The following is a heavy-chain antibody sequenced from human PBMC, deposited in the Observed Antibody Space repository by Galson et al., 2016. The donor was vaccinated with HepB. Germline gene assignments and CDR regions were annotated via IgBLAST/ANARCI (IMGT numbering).Heavy chain of an antibody. Sequence: ETLSLTCAVSGDSISRDTWWSWVRQPPGKGLEWIGEIYHPGSTNYNPSLKNRVTISLDKSRSQFSLRLTSVTAADTAVYYCVGGKLASGWPYWGQGNLVRVSS. V-gene: IGHV4-4*02. CDR2: IYHPGST. CDR3: VGGKLASGWPY. CDR1: GDSISRDTW. J-gene: IGHJ4*02. D-gene: IGHD4-23*01.